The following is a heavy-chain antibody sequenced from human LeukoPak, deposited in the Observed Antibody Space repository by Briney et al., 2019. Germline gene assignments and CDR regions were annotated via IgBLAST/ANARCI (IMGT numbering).Heavy chain of an antibody. CDR2: ISSSSSYI. V-gene: IGHV3-21*01. J-gene: IGHJ4*02. CDR3: ARASHYDFWSGYYPAPSY. D-gene: IGHD3-3*01. Sequence: GGSLRLSCAASGFTFSSYSMNWVRQAPGKGLEWVPSISSSSSYIYYADSVKGRFTISRDNAKNSLYLQMNSLRAEDTAVYYCARASHYDFWSGYYPAPSYWGQGTLVTVSS. CDR1: GFTFSSYS.